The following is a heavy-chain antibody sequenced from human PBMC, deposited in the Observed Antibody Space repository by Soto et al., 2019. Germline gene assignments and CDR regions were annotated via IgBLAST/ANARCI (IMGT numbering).Heavy chain of an antibody. D-gene: IGHD2-8*01. CDR3: ARVYAYYFDF. CDR2: IYYSGST. J-gene: IGHJ4*02. V-gene: IGHV4-59*01. CDR1: GPSIGSYY. Sequence: PPKTLSLPCTGSGPSIGSYYWRWIRQPPGKGLEWIGYIYYSGSTNYNPSLKSRVTISADTSKNQFSLKLSSVTAADTAVYYCARVYAYYFDFWGQGTLVTVS.